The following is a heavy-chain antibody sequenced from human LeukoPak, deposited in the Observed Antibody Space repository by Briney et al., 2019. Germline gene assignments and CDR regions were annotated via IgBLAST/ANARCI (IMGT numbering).Heavy chain of an antibody. Sequence: EASVKVSCKASGYTFTGYYMHWVRQAPGQGLEWMGWINPNSGSTNYAQKFQGRVTMTRDTSISTAYMELSRLRSDDTAVYYCARDGEELGHHWFDPWGQGTLVTVSS. D-gene: IGHD1-7*01. J-gene: IGHJ5*02. CDR1: GYTFTGYY. CDR2: INPNSGST. V-gene: IGHV1-2*02. CDR3: ARDGEELGHHWFDP.